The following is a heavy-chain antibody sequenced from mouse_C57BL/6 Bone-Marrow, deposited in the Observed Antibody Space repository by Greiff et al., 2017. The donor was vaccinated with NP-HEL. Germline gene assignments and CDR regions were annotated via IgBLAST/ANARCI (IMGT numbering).Heavy chain of an antibody. Sequence: VQLQQSGAELVRPGTSVKVSCKASGYAFTNYLIEWVKQRPGQGLEWIGVINPGGGGTNYNEKFKGKATLTADESSSTAYMQLSSLTSEDSAVYFCARGFAYWGQGTLVTVSA. CDR3: ARGFAY. CDR1: GYAFTNYL. CDR2: INPGGGGT. J-gene: IGHJ3*01. V-gene: IGHV1-54*01.